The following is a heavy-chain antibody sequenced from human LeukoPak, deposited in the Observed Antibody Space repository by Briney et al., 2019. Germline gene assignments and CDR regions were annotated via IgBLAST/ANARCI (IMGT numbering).Heavy chain of an antibody. J-gene: IGHJ1*01. CDR2: ISNTGGST. CDR1: GFSFNTYA. CDR3: AQQVGYCSSGSCYFTY. D-gene: IGHD2-15*01. Sequence: GGSLRLSCAASGFSFNTYAMSWVRQAPGKGLGWVSAISNTGGSTYYADSAKGRFTISRDKSKNTLSLQMNSLRAEDTAVYYCAQQVGYCSSGSCYFTYWGQGTLVTVSS. V-gene: IGHV3-23*01.